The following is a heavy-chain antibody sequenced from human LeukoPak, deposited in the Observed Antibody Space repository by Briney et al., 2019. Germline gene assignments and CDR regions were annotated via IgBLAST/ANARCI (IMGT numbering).Heavy chain of an antibody. D-gene: IGHD6-19*01. CDR2: INSDGSSI. V-gene: IGHV3-74*01. J-gene: IGHJ4*02. CDR3: AAVSSSGWADLTFDH. CDR1: GFIFNIHW. Sequence: GGSLRLSCEASGFIFNIHWMHWVRQAPGQGLVCVSRINSDGSSISYADSVKGRFSISRDNAKNTVYLQMNSLRAEDTAVYYCAAVSSSGWADLTFDHWGQGTLVSVSS.